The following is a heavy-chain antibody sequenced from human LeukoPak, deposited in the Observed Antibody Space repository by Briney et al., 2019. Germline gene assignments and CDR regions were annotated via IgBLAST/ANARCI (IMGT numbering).Heavy chain of an antibody. Sequence: PGGSLRLSCAASGFTFSSYSMNWVRQAPGKGLEWVSYISSSSSTIYYAHSVKGRFTISRDNPKNSLYLQMNSLRAEDTAVYYCARLGIDVDYRGFYCDYWGQGTLFTVSS. CDR3: ARLGIDVDYRGFYCDY. CDR2: ISSSSSTI. CDR1: GFTFSSYS. J-gene: IGHJ4*02. D-gene: IGHD3/OR15-3a*01. V-gene: IGHV3-48*01.